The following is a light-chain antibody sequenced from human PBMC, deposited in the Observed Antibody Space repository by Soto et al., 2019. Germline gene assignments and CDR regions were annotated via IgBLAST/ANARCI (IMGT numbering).Light chain of an antibody. J-gene: IGKJ5*01. Sequence: DIEMTQSPSSLSASVGDRVTITCPASQNINNYLNWYQQKPGRAPKLLIYDASNLEAGVPSRFRGSGSGTDFTFTISRLQPEDIATYYCQQYENLPTFGQGRRLENK. CDR1: QNINNY. CDR2: DAS. V-gene: IGKV1-33*01. CDR3: QQYENLPT.